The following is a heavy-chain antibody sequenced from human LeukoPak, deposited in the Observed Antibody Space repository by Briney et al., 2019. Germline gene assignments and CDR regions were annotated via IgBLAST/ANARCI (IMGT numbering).Heavy chain of an antibody. D-gene: IGHD1-1*01. CDR1: GFTFSDYY. V-gene: IGHV3-7*01. CDR2: MNHDGSDR. CDR3: ATYVNWVAGDV. J-gene: IGHJ6*02. Sequence: GGSLRLSCAASGFTFSDYYMSWIRQAPGKGLEWVANMNHDGSDRQYVDSVKGRFTISRDNAKNSLYLQMNSLRAEDTAVYFCATYVNWVAGDVWGQGTTVTVSS.